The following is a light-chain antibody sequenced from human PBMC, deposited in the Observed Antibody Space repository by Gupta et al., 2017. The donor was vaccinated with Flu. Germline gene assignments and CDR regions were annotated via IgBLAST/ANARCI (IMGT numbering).Light chain of an antibody. J-gene: IGKJ1*01. CDR3: QQYNSYRT. CDR1: QSISSW. V-gene: IGKV1-5*03. CDR2: KTS. Sequence: DIQMTQSPSTLSASVGDRVTITCRASQSISSWLAWYQQKPGKAPKVLIYKTSTLESGVPSRFSGSGSGTEFTLTSSSLQPDDFATYYCQQYNSYRTFGQGTKVEIK.